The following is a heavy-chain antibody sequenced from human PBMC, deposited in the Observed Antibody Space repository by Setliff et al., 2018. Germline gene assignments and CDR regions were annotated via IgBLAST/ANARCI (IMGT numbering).Heavy chain of an antibody. Sequence: SETLSLTCTVSDGPISSGGYYWSWIRQHPGKGLEWIGYIYHSGSTYYNPSLKSRVTISVDTSKNQFCLKLSSVTAADTAVYYCARGGYYYDSSGYYQASYYYYYGMDVWGQGTTVTVSS. J-gene: IGHJ6*02. D-gene: IGHD3-22*01. CDR2: IYHSGST. CDR1: DGPISSGGYY. V-gene: IGHV4-31*03. CDR3: ARGGYYYDSSGYYQASYYYYYGMDV.